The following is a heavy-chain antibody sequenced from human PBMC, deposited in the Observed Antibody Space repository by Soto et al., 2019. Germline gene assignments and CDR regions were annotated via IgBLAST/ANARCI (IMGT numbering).Heavy chain of an antibody. CDR2: IKRTTDGGTT. CDR3: RTAYAFDL. J-gene: IGHJ3*01. V-gene: IGHV3-15*01. Sequence: EVQLVESGGDLVKPGGSLRLSCAASGFIFSHSYMGWVRQAPGKGLEWIGRIKRTTDGGTTEYAAPVKGRFTISRDDSQSMLYLQMNSLKIEDTAIYYCRTAYAFDLWGQGTMVTASS. CDR1: GFIFSHSY. D-gene: IGHD1-1*01.